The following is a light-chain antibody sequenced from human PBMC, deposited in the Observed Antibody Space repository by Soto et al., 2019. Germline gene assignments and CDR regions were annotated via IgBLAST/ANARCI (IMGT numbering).Light chain of an antibody. CDR3: SSFTSRHTYV. J-gene: IGLJ1*01. CDR2: YVS. Sequence: QSALTQPASVSGSPGQSTTISCTGTSSDIGGYNYVSWYQPLPGEAPKLIIYYVSDRPSGVSTRFSGSKSGNTASLTISGLQAEDEGDYYCSSFTSRHTYVFGTGTKLTVL. CDR1: SSDIGGYNY. V-gene: IGLV2-14*01.